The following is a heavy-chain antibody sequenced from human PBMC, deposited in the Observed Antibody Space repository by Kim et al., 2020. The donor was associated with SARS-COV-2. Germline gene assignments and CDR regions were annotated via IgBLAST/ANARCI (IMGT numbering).Heavy chain of an antibody. V-gene: IGHV3-49*04. Sequence: GGSLRLSCTASGFTFGDYAMSWVRQAPGKGLEWVGFIRSKAYGGTTEYAASVKGRFTISRDDSKSIAYLQMNSLKTEDTAVYYCTRVWFGELVFDYCGQGTLVTVSS. CDR1: GFTFGDYA. CDR2: IRSKAYGGTT. CDR3: TRVWFGELVFDY. J-gene: IGHJ4*02. D-gene: IGHD3-10*01.